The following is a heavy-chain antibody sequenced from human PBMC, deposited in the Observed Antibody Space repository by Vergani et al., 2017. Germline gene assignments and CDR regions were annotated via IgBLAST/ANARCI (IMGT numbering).Heavy chain of an antibody. CDR2: IYHSGGA. Sequence: QLNLQESGPGLVKPSETLSLTCTVSGGSITSSSYYWGWIRQPPGKGLEWIGNIYHSGGAYYNPSLKGRVTISVDTSKNQFSLEVTSVTAADTAIYFCARTESFILRYFHWALWGQGTLVTVSS. CDR1: GGSITSSSYY. V-gene: IGHV4-39*01. CDR3: ARTESFILRYFHWAL. J-gene: IGHJ4*02. D-gene: IGHD3-9*01.